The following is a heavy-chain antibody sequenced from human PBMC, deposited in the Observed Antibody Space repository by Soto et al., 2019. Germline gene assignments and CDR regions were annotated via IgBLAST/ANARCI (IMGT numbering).Heavy chain of an antibody. D-gene: IGHD3-16*01. Sequence: EVQLVESGGGLVQPGGSLRLSCAASGFTFSTYWMSWARQGPGKGLEWVAVIKQDASETYYVDSVKGRFTISRDNAKKSLYLQMNMLRAEDTAVYYCVADWGQRSGAWGQGILVTVSS. CDR1: GFTFSTYW. J-gene: IGHJ5*02. CDR3: VADWGQRSGA. V-gene: IGHV3-7*03. CDR2: IKQDASET.